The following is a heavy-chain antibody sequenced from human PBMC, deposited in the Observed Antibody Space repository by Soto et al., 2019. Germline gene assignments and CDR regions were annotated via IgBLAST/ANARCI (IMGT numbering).Heavy chain of an antibody. J-gene: IGHJ6*02. V-gene: IGHV3-23*01. CDR3: ANARYCYGGSCYGLPYYYGMDV. D-gene: IGHD2-15*01. CDR2: ISGSGAGT. CDR1: GFTFSSYS. Sequence: GGSLRLSCAASGFTFSSYSMSWVRQAPGKGLEWVSGISGSGAGTYYADSVQGRFTISRDNSENKVYLQMNSLRAEDTAVYYCANARYCYGGSCYGLPYYYGMDVWGQGTTVTVSS.